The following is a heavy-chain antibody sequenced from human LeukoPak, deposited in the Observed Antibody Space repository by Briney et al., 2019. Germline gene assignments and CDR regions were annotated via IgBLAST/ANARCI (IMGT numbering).Heavy chain of an antibody. D-gene: IGHD3-10*01. CDR1: GFSISANY. CDR2: VTSSGSST. CDR3: TRERRGSYYAFES. Sequence: PGGSLRLSCAASGFSISANYMSWLRQSPGKGLEWISYVTSSGSSTKYADSVKGRFTISRANAKNSVALQMNSLRAEDTAVYYCTRERRGSYYAFESWGQGTLVTVSS. V-gene: IGHV3-11*01. J-gene: IGHJ4*02.